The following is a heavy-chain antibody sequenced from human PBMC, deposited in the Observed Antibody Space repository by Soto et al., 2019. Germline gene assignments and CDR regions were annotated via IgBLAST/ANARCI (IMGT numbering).Heavy chain of an antibody. D-gene: IGHD2-15*01. CDR1: GFTFETSW. Sequence: EVQLVESGGGLVQPGGSLRLSCAASGFTFETSWMTWVRQAPGKGLEWVANIKQDGSEKYYVDSVKGRFTISRANAKNSLHLQIKGLRVQDTAVYFCVRERISSWGQGTLVTVSA. V-gene: IGHV3-7*01. J-gene: IGHJ4*02. CDR3: VRERISS. CDR2: IKQDGSEK.